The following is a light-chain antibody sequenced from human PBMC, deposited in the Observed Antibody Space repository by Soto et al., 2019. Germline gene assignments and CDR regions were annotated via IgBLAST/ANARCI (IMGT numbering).Light chain of an antibody. CDR3: SSYTSSSTLV. CDR2: EVS. J-gene: IGLJ1*01. Sequence: QSALTQPAAVSGCPGQSITISCTGTSSDVGGYNYVSWYQQHPGKAPKLMIYEVSNRPSGVSNRFSGSKSGNTASLTISGLQAEDEADYYCSSYTSSSTLVFATGTKVTVL. CDR1: SSDVGGYNY. V-gene: IGLV2-14*01.